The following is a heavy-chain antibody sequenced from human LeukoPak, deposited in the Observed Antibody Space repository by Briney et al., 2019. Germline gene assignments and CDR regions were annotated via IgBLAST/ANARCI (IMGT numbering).Heavy chain of an antibody. J-gene: IGHJ2*01. V-gene: IGHV4-59*01. Sequence: SETLSLTCTVSGGSISTYYWSWIRQPPGKGLEWIGHIYYRGSTNYYPSLKSRVTILVDTSKNQFSLKLSSVTAADTAVYYCARGGYTTGGYWYLDLWGRGTLVTVSS. CDR3: ARGGYTTGGYWYLDL. CDR2: IYYRGST. D-gene: IGHD4-17*01. CDR1: GGSISTYY.